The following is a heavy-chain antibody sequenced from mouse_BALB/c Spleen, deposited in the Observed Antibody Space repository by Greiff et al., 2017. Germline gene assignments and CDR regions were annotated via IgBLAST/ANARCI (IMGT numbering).Heavy chain of an antibody. CDR2: IDPENGDT. CDR3: NALGGLLQNWYFDV. D-gene: IGHD2-3*01. J-gene: IGHJ1*01. V-gene: IGHV14-4*02. Sequence: VQLKESGAELVRSGASVKLSCTASGFNIKDYYMHWVKQRPEQGLEWIGWIDPENGDTEYAPKFQGKATMTADTSSNTAYLQLSSLTSEDTAVYYCNALGGLLQNWYFDVWGAGTTVTVSS. CDR1: GFNIKDYY.